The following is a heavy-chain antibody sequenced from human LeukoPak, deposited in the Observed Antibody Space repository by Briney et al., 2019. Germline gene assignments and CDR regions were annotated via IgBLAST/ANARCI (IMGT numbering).Heavy chain of an antibody. CDR1: GGSFSGYY. J-gene: IGHJ4*02. D-gene: IGHD6-13*01. Sequence: PSETLSLTCAVYGGSFSGYYWSWIRQPPGKGLEWIGEINHSGSTNYNPSLKSRVTISVDTSKNQFSLKLSSVTAAGTAVYYCARGAAAWSIDYWGQGTLVTVSS. CDR2: INHSGST. CDR3: ARGAAAWSIDY. V-gene: IGHV4-34*01.